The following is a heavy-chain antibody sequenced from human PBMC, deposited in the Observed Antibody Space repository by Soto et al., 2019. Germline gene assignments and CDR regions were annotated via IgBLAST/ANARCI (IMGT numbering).Heavy chain of an antibody. CDR3: AKDMKWGGMTTIHYFDS. D-gene: IGHD4-17*01. Sequence: GGSLRLSCAASGFTVDDYAMHWVRQAPGKGLEWVSGISWNSETIDYADSVKGRFTISRDNAKSSLFLQMNSLRPDDTALYYCAKDMKWGGMTTIHYFDSWGQGTLVTV. CDR2: ISWNSETI. V-gene: IGHV3-9*01. J-gene: IGHJ4*02. CDR1: GFTVDDYA.